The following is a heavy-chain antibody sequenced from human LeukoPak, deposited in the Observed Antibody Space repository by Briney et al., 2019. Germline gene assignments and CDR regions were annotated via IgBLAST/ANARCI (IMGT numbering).Heavy chain of an antibody. J-gene: IGHJ4*02. Sequence: GGSLRLSCAASGFTFSSYSMKWVRQAPGKGLEWVSSISSSSSYIYYADSVKGRFTISRDNAKNSLYLQMNSLRAEDTAVYYCARDPSTVTTNWGQGTLVTVSS. V-gene: IGHV3-21*01. CDR3: ARDPSTVTTN. D-gene: IGHD4-17*01. CDR2: ISSSSSYI. CDR1: GFTFSSYS.